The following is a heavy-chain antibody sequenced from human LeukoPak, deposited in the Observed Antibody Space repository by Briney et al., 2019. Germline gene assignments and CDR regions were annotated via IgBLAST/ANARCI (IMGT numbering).Heavy chain of an antibody. J-gene: IGHJ4*02. CDR1: GFTFSSYG. V-gene: IGHV3-30*18. CDR2: ISYDGSNK. D-gene: IGHD5-18*01. CDR3: AKDALYVDTAMVPTYFDY. Sequence: PGGSLRLSCAASGFTFSSYGMHWVRQAPGKGLEWVAVISYDGSNKYYAGSVKGRFTISRDNSKNTLYLQMNSLRAEDTAVYYCAKDALYVDTAMVPTYFDYWGQGTLVTVSS.